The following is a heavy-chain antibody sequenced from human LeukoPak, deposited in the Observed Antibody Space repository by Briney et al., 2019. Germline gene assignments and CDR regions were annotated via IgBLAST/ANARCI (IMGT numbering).Heavy chain of an antibody. CDR1: EFTFSSYW. Sequence: PGGSLRLSCAASEFTFSSYWMSWVRQAPGKGLEWVANIKQDGSEKYYVDSVKGRFTISRDNAKNSLYLQMNSLRAEDTAVYYCARALGYYYDSSGYYGLRSPNWYFDLWGRGTLVTVSS. V-gene: IGHV3-7*03. CDR3: ARALGYYYDSSGYYGLRSPNWYFDL. J-gene: IGHJ2*01. D-gene: IGHD3-22*01. CDR2: IKQDGSEK.